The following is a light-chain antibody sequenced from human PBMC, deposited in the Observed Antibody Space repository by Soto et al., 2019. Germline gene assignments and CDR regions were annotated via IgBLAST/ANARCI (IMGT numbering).Light chain of an antibody. J-gene: IGKJ4*01. CDR2: DAD. CDR3: QQRHTWPLT. Sequence: EIVMTQSPATLSVSPGERATVSCRASQIISRYLDWYQQKPGQAPKLLIFDADRMATGIPGRFSGSGSGTDFTLTISSLEPEDFAVYYCQQRHTWPLTFGGGTRVEIK. CDR1: QIISRY. V-gene: IGKV3-11*01.